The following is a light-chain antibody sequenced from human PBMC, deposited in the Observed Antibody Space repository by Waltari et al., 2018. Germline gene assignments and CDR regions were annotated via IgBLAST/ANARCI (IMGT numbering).Light chain of an antibody. J-gene: IGLJ3*02. CDR3: SSYTSSSTLV. CDR1: NSDVGTYNY. Sequence: QSALTQPASVSGSPGQWITISCTGSNSDVGTYNYVSWYQQHPGKAPKLMIYDVSKRPSGVSDRFSGSKSGNMASLTISGLQAEDEADYYCSSYTSSSTLVFGGGTKVTVL. CDR2: DVS. V-gene: IGLV2-14*01.